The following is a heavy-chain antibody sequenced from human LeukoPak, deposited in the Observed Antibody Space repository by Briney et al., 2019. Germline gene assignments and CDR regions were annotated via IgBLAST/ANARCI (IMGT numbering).Heavy chain of an antibody. D-gene: IGHD3-22*01. Sequence: PGRSLRLSCAASGFTFSSYGMHWVRQAPGKGLEWVAVIWYDGSNKYYADSVKGRFTISRDNSKNTLYLQMNSLRTEDTAVYYCAKEGESGYYLDWGQGTLVTVSS. CDR3: AKEGESGYYLD. V-gene: IGHV3-33*06. J-gene: IGHJ4*02. CDR2: IWYDGSNK. CDR1: GFTFSSYG.